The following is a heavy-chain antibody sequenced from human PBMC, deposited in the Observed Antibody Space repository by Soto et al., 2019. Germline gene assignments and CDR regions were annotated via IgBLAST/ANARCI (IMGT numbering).Heavy chain of an antibody. CDR1: GFTFSNAW. V-gene: IGHV3-15*01. D-gene: IGHD6-13*01. Sequence: GGALRLSCGASGFTFSNAWMSWVRQAPGKGREWVGRIKSKTDGGTTDYAAPVKGRFTISRDDSKNTLYLQMNSLKTEDTAVYYCTTAWNYRQQLARLTGGYWGHGTLVPVSS. J-gene: IGHJ4*01. CDR2: IKSKTDGGTT. CDR3: TTAWNYRQQLARLTGGY.